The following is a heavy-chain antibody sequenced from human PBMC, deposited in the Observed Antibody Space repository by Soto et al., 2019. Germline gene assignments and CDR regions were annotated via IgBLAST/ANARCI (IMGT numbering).Heavy chain of an antibody. CDR1: GGTFSSYA. V-gene: IGHV1-69*12. CDR2: IIPIFGTA. Sequence: QVQLVQSGAEVKKPGSSVKVSCKASGGTFSSYAISWVRQAPGQGLEWMGGIIPIFGTANYAQKFQGRVTMTADEATSTAYMELSSLRSEDTAVYYCAGSRCATCSRWYEGVAWGQGTLVTVSS. D-gene: IGHD6-13*01. CDR3: AGSRCATCSRWYEGVA. J-gene: IGHJ5*02.